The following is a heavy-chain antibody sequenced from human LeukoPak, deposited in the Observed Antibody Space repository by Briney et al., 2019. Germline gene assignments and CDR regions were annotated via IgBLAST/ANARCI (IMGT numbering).Heavy chain of an antibody. D-gene: IGHD1-1*01. Sequence: SETLSLTCTVSGGSISSSSYYWGWIRQPPGKGLEWIGSIYYSGSTYYNPSLKSRVTISVDTSKNQFSLKLSSVTAADTAVYYCARRAWNGKGVDYWGQGTLVTVSS. CDR3: ARRAWNGKGVDY. V-gene: IGHV4-39*01. CDR2: IYYSGST. CDR1: GGSISSSSYY. J-gene: IGHJ4*02.